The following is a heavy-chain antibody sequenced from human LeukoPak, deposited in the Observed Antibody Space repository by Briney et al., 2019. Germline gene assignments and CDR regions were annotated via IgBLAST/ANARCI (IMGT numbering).Heavy chain of an antibody. J-gene: IGHJ5*02. CDR1: GGTFSSYA. Sequence: ASVKVSCKASGGTFSSYAISWVRQAPGQGLEWMGGIIPIFGTVNYAQKFQGRVTMTRDTSTSTVYMELSSLRSEDTAVYYCASLFSSGPPGGPWGQGTLVTVSS. V-gene: IGHV1-69*05. CDR3: ASLFSSGPPGGP. CDR2: IIPIFGTV. D-gene: IGHD3-22*01.